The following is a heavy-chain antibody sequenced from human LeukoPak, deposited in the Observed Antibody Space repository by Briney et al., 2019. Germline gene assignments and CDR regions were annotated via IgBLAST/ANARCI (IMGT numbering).Heavy chain of an antibody. Sequence: SETLSLTCAVYGGSFSGYYWSWIRQPPGKGLEWIGEINHSGSTNYNPSLKSRVTISVDTSKNQFSLKLSSVTAADTAVYYCARASEMATITSQFDYWGQGTLVTVSS. CDR1: GGSFSGYY. J-gene: IGHJ4*02. D-gene: IGHD5-24*01. CDR2: INHSGST. CDR3: ARASEMATITSQFDY. V-gene: IGHV4-34*01.